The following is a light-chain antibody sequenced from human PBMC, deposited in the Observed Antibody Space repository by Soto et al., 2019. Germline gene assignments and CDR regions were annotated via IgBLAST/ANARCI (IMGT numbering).Light chain of an antibody. CDR1: RNVSIY. V-gene: IGKV1-39*01. CDR3: QQSYKMPS. J-gene: IGKJ5*01. CDR2: ATS. Sequence: EIPLTQSPSSLAASMGDSLTLXXRASRNVSIYLNWYQHKPGKGPTLLIHATSNLQIGVPSRFSGSGSGTEFTLTISSLEPEDFGTYYCQQSYKMPSFGQGTRLEIK.